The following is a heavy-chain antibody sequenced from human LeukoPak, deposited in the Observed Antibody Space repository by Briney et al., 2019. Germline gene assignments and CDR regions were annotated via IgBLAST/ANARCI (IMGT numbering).Heavy chain of an antibody. Sequence: ASVKVSCKASGYTFTGYYMHWVRQAPGQGLEWMGWINPNSGGTNYAQKFQGRVTMTRDTSISTAYMELSRLRSDDTAVYYCAREPMTADYYYYGMDVWGQGTTVTVSS. CDR2: INPNSGGT. V-gene: IGHV1-2*02. D-gene: IGHD3-22*01. CDR3: AREPMTADYYYYGMDV. J-gene: IGHJ6*02. CDR1: GYTFTGYY.